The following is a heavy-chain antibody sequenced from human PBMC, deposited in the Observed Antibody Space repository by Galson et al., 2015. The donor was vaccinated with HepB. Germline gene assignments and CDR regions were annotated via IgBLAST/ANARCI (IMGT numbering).Heavy chain of an antibody. CDR1: GFPFRSYG. Sequence: SLRLSCAASGFPFRSYGMTWVRQAPGKGLEWVSGISGSGGSTYYADADSVKGRFTISRDNSKNTLYLQMNSLRAEDTAVYYCAKDQRNREYSYGRTFDYWGQGTLVTVSS. CDR3: AKDQRNREYSYGRTFDY. D-gene: IGHD5-18*01. V-gene: IGHV3-23*01. J-gene: IGHJ4*02. CDR2: ISGSGGST.